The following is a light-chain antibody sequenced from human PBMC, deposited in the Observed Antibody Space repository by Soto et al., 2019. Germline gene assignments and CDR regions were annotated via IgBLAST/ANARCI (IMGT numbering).Light chain of an antibody. CDR1: SSDVGGWNY. CDR3: KSYAGSNTYV. CDR2: QVT. V-gene: IGLV2-8*01. Sequence: QSALTQPPSASGSPGQSVTISCTGTSSDVGGWNYVSWYHQYPGKAPKLLIYQVTKRPSGVPDRFSGSKSDNTASLTVSGLRAADEADYFCKSYAGSNTYVFGSGTKLTVL. J-gene: IGLJ1*01.